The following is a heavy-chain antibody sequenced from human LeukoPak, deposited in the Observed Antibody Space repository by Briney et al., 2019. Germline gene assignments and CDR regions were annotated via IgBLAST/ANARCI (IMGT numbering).Heavy chain of an antibody. V-gene: IGHV3-21*06. CDR1: GFTFSSYS. Sequence: GGSLRLSCAASGFTFSSYSMNWVRQAPGKGLEWVSSISRSSSHIYFADSVKGRFTISRDNAKNSLYLQVNSLRTEDTAVYYCAGDRCSGGACYSFDFWGQGTLVTVSS. CDR3: AGDRCSGGACYSFDF. D-gene: IGHD2-15*01. CDR2: ISRSSSHI. J-gene: IGHJ4*02.